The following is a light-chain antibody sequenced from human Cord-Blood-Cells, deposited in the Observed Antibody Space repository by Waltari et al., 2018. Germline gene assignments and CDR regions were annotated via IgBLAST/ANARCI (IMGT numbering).Light chain of an antibody. CDR1: SSDVGGYNY. J-gene: IGLJ2*01. CDR2: DVS. V-gene: IGLV2-14*01. CDR3: SSYTSSSTIVV. Sequence: QSALTQPASVSGSPGQSITISCTGTSSDVGGYNYVSWYQQHPGKAPKLMFYDVSNRPSGVSNRFSASKSGNTASLTISGLQAEDEADYYCSSYTSSSTIVVFGGGTKLTIL.